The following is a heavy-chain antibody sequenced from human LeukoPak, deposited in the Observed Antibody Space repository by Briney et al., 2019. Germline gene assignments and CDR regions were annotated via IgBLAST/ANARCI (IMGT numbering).Heavy chain of an antibody. Sequence: PGRSLRLSCAASGFTFSSLEMNWVRQAPGGGLNWGSSISERGSRLYDAESGGGRYTVSRDNAQNSLYLQMNSLRVEDTAVYYCAREELNCGGKCFQRWGQGTLVTVS. CDR1: GFTFSSLE. CDR2: ISERGSRL. V-gene: IGHV3-48*03. D-gene: IGHD2-21*01. CDR3: AREELNCGGKCFQR. J-gene: IGHJ4*02.